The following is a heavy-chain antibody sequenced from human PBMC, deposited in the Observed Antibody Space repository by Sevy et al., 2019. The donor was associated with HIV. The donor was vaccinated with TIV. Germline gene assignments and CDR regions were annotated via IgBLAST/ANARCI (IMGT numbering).Heavy chain of an antibody. CDR2: TKNKANTYTT. D-gene: IGHD1-26*01. Sequence: GGSLRLSCAASGLTVSDHYMDWVRQAPGKGLEWVGRTKNKANTYTTEYAASVKERFTISSDDSWNSMYLQMNSLKTEDTAIYFCANAYSGSYSHSYLYALDVWGQGTTVTVSS. J-gene: IGHJ6*02. CDR1: GLTVSDHY. V-gene: IGHV3-72*01. CDR3: ANAYSGSYSHSYLYALDV.